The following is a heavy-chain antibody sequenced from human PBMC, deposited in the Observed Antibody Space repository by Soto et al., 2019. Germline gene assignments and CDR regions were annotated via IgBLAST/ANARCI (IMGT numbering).Heavy chain of an antibody. D-gene: IGHD2-21*02. Sequence: SATLSLTCTVSGGSISSGDYYWSWIRQPPGKGLEWIGYIYYSGSTYYNPSLKSRVTISVDTSKNQFSLKLSSVTAADTAVYYCARAMVVTQNWFDPWGQGTLVTVSS. CDR1: GGSISSGDYY. J-gene: IGHJ5*02. CDR3: ARAMVVTQNWFDP. CDR2: IYYSGST. V-gene: IGHV4-30-4*01.